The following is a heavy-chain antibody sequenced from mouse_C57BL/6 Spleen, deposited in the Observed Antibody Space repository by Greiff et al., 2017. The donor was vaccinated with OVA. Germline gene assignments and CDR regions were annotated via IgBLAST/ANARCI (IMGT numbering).Heavy chain of an antibody. J-gene: IGHJ3*01. CDR2: IDPETGGT. D-gene: IGHD3-2*02. V-gene: IGHV1-15*01. CDR1: GYTFTDYE. CDR3: TKQLRLPWFAY. Sequence: QVQLQQSGAELVRPGASVTLSCKASGYTFTDYEMHWVKPTPVHGLEWIGAIDPETGGTAYNQKFKGKAILTADKSSSTAYMELRSLTSEDSAVYYCTKQLRLPWFAYWGQGTLVTVSA.